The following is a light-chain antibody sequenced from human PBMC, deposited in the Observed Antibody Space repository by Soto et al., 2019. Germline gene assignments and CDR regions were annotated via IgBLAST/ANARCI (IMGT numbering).Light chain of an antibody. CDR1: QSVSSSS. CDR3: QQYGSSPRT. V-gene: IGKV3-20*01. CDR2: DAS. J-gene: IGKJ1*01. Sequence: EIVLTHSPGTLSLSPGERATLSFSSSQSVSSSSLAWYQQKRGQAPRLLIHDASSRATGIPDRFSGSGSGTDFTLTISRLEPEDFAVYYCQQYGSSPRTFGQGTKVDIK.